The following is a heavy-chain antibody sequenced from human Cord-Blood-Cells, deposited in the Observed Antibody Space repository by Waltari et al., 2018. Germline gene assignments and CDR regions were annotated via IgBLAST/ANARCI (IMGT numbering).Heavy chain of an antibody. CDR1: GFTFSGSA. CDR2: IRSKANSYAT. J-gene: IGHJ4*02. D-gene: IGHD2-8*01. V-gene: IGHV3-73*01. CDR3: TRGNDYGDY. Sequence: EVQLVESGGGLVQPGGSLKLSCAASGFTFSGSAMHWVRQDSGKGLEWVGRIRSKANSYATAYAASVKGRFTISRDDSKNTAYLQMNSLKTEDTAVYYCTRGNDYGDYWGQGTLVTVSS.